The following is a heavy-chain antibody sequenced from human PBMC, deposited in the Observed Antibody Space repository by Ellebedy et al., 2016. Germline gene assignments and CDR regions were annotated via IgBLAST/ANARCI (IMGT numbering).Heavy chain of an antibody. V-gene: IGHV3-9*01. Sequence: SLKISXEASGFTFDDFSMHWVRQSPTKGLEWVASITWNGGSLTYAASVKGRFTVSRDNGKNFLFLQMNSLKAEDTALYYCARDAGANFDYWGQGTLVTVSS. D-gene: IGHD2-8*02. CDR3: ARDAGANFDY. CDR1: GFTFDDFS. CDR2: ITWNGGSL. J-gene: IGHJ4*02.